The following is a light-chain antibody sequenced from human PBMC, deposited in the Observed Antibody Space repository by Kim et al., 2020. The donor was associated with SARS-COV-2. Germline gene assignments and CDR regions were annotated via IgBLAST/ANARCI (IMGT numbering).Light chain of an antibody. CDR1: KLGDKY. V-gene: IGLV3-1*01. CDR3: QAWDSSTVV. Sequence: SGSPGQTASITCSGDKLGDKYACWYQQKPGQSPVLVICQHSKRPSGIPERFSGSNSGNTATLTISGTQAMDEADYYCQAWDSSTVVFGGGTQLTVL. J-gene: IGLJ2*01. CDR2: QHS.